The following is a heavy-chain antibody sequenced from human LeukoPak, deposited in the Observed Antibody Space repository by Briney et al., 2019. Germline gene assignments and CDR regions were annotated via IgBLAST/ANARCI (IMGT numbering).Heavy chain of an antibody. V-gene: IGHV4-59*01. CDR2: IYYSGST. D-gene: IGHD5-24*01. Sequence: PSETQSLTCTVPGGSISSYYWSWIRQPPGKGLEWIGYIYYSGSTNYNPSLKSRVTISVDTSKNQFSLKLSSVTAADTAVYYCAGSRDGYNYGGFDYWGQGTLVTVSS. J-gene: IGHJ4*02. CDR1: GGSISSYY. CDR3: AGSRDGYNYGGFDY.